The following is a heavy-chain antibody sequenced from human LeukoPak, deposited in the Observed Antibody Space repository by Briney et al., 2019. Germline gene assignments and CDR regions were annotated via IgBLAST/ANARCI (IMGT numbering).Heavy chain of an antibody. J-gene: IGHJ4*02. CDR3: AIDGLWGDSSGYFHY. D-gene: IGHD3-22*01. Sequence: SVKVSCKASGGTFSSYAISWVRQAPGQGLEWMGGIISIFGTANYAQKFQGRVTITTDESTSTAYMELSSLRSEDTAVYYCAIDGLWGDSSGYFHYWGQGTLVTVSS. CDR2: IISIFGTA. V-gene: IGHV1-69*05. CDR1: GGTFSSYA.